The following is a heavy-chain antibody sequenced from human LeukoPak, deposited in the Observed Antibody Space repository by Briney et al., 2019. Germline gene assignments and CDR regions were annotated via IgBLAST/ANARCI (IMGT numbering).Heavy chain of an antibody. CDR1: GFTFSDYY. V-gene: IGHV3-11*01. CDR2: ISTSGSIV. CDR3: ARDRQFRLHDP. D-gene: IGHD3-16*01. J-gene: IGHJ5*02. Sequence: GGSLRLSCTVSGFTFSDYYMTWIRQAPGKGLEWLAYISTSGSIVSYADSVKGRFTTSRDNAKSSVYLQIDSLRAEDTAMYYCARDRQFRLHDPWGQGILVTVSS.